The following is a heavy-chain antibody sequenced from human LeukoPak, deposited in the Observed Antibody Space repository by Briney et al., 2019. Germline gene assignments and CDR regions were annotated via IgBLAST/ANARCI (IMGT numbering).Heavy chain of an antibody. D-gene: IGHD6-19*01. V-gene: IGHV1-8*01. CDR1: GYTFTSYD. CDR3: ARDRIAVAGRKYYYYMDV. J-gene: IGHJ6*03. CDR2: MNPNSGNT. Sequence: GASVKVSCKASGYTFTSYDINWVRQATGQGLEWMGWMNPNSGNTGYAQKFQGRVTMTRNTSISTAYMELSSLRSEDTAVYYCARDRIAVAGRKYYYYMDVWGKGTTVTVSS.